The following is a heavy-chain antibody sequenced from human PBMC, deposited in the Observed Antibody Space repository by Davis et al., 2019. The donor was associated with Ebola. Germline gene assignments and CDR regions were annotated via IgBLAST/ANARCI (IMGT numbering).Heavy chain of an antibody. D-gene: IGHD6-25*01. CDR1: GYTFTSYG. J-gene: IGHJ4*02. CDR3: ARDLFVSGSLHHLDN. CDR2: LNPHSGGT. Sequence: ASVKVSCKASGYTFTSYGISWVRHDPGQGLEWMGRLNPHSGGTNYAQKFQGGVTMTRDTPISKAYMELNSLKSDDTAVYYCARDLFVSGSLHHLDNWGQGTLVAVSS. V-gene: IGHV1-2*06.